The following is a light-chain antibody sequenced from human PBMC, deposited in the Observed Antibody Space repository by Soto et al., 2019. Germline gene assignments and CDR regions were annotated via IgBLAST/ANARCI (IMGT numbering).Light chain of an antibody. V-gene: IGLV1-40*01. CDR3: QSCDSNLSVV. Sequence: QSVLTQPPSVSGAPGQRVTISCTGSSSNIGTGYDVHWYQQLPGTAPKLLIYGNSNRPSGVPDRFSGSKSGTSASLAITGLQAEDEADYYCQSCDSNLSVVFGGGTKVTVL. J-gene: IGLJ2*01. CDR1: SSNIGTGYD. CDR2: GNS.